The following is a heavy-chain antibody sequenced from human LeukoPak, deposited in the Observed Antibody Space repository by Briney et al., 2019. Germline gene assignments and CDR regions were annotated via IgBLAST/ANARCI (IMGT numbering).Heavy chain of an antibody. D-gene: IGHD6-13*01. CDR2: IWYDGSNK. V-gene: IGHV3-33*01. CDR3: ARDNAPSIAAALDY. CDR1: GFTFSSYG. Sequence: GGSLRLSCAASGFTFSSYGMHWVRQAPGKGLEWVAVIWYDGSNKYYAGSVKGRFTISRDNSKNTLYLQMNSLRAEDTAVYYCARDNAPSIAAALDYWGQGTLVTVSS. J-gene: IGHJ4*02.